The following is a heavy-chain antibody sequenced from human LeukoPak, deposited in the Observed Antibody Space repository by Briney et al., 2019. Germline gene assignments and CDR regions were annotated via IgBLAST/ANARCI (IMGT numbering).Heavy chain of an antibody. J-gene: IGHJ4*02. D-gene: IGHD3-22*01. Sequence: GGSLRLSCAASGFTVSSNYMSWVRQAPGKGLEWVSVIYSGGSTYYADSVKGRFTISRDNSKNTLYLQMNSLRAEDTAVYYCARISGNYYDSSGYYQGDYWGQGTLVTVSS. V-gene: IGHV3-53*01. CDR1: GFTVSSNY. CDR3: ARISGNYYDSSGYYQGDY. CDR2: IYSGGST.